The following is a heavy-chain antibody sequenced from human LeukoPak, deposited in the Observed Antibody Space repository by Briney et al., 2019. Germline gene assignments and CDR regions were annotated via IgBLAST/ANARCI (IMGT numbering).Heavy chain of an antibody. CDR2: IKLDGSEK. D-gene: IGHD3-3*01. CDR3: ARDQYDTWSRRGNFDS. V-gene: IGHV3-7*03. J-gene: IGHJ4*02. CDR1: GFTFGKYW. Sequence: GGSLRLSCVASGFTFGKYWMSWVRKAPGKGLEWVANIKLDGSEKNYVDSVKGRFTISRDNTKNSLYLQMNSLRAEDTAVFYCARDQYDTWSRRGNFDSWGQGTLVIVSS.